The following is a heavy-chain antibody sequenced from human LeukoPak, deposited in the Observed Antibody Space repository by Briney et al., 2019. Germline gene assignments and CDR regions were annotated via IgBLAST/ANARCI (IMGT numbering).Heavy chain of an antibody. D-gene: IGHD6-13*01. CDR2: IIPILGIA. J-gene: IGHJ4*02. CDR1: GYTFTSYG. V-gene: IGHV1-69*04. Sequence: GASVKVSCKASGYTFTSYGISWVRQAPGQGLEWMGRIIPILGIANYAQKFQGRVTITADKSTSTAYMELSSLRSEDTAVYYCARGPLAAADTREFDYWGQGTLVTVSS. CDR3: ARGPLAAADTREFDY.